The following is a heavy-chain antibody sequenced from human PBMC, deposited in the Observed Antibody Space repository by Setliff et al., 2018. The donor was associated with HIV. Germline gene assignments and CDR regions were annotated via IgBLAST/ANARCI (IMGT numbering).Heavy chain of an antibody. V-gene: IGHV7-4-1*02. CDR1: GYTFTSYA. D-gene: IGHD3-3*01. CDR2: INTKTGNP. Sequence: ASVKVSCKASGYTFTSYAMNWVRQAPGQGLEWMGWINTKTGNPTYAQGFTGRFVFSLDTSVSTACLQINSLKAEDTAIYYCARVGVDSQEYFQHWGQGTLVTVSS. CDR3: ARVGVDSQEYFQH. J-gene: IGHJ1*01.